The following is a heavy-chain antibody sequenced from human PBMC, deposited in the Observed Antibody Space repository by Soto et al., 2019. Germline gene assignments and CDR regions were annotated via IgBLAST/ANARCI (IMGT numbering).Heavy chain of an antibody. CDR1: GFTFSGSA. CDR2: IRSKANSYAT. CDR3: TRGLNRSMNMVRGVIMGYYYMDV. D-gene: IGHD3-10*01. V-gene: IGHV3-73*01. J-gene: IGHJ6*03. Sequence: GGSLRLSCAASGFTFSGSAMHWVRQASGKGLEWVGRIRSKANSYATAYAASVKGRFTISRDDSKNTAYLQMNSLKTEDTAVYYCTRGLNRSMNMVRGVIMGYYYMDVWGKGTTVTVSS.